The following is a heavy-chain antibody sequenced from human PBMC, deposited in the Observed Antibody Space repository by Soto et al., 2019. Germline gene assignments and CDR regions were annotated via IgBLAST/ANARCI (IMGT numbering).Heavy chain of an antibody. CDR1: GGSMSSNY. J-gene: IGHJ4*02. CDR2: VYYGGT. V-gene: IGHV4-59*01. CDR3: VSYRGAFYFDH. D-gene: IGHD4-4*01. Sequence: SETLSLTCTVSGGSMSSNYWSWIRQSPAKGLEWIGFVYYGGTNYNPSFESRVTMSVDTPKKQFSLELTDVTAAATAVYYCVSYRGAFYFDHWGQGTLVTVSS.